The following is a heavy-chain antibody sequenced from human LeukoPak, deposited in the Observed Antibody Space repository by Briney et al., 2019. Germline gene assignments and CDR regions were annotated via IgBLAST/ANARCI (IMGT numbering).Heavy chain of an antibody. J-gene: IGHJ1*01. D-gene: IGHD5-24*01. V-gene: IGHV3-23*01. Sequence: AGGSLRLSCAASGFTFSVDPMTWVRQAPGKGLEWVPSISGDGRSTYRADSVKGRFAISRDNSKNTLYLQMNSLRADDTAVYYCAKGGVPMATSLIHHWGQGTLVIVPS. CDR3: AKGGVPMATSLIHH. CDR1: GFTFSVDP. CDR2: ISGDGRST.